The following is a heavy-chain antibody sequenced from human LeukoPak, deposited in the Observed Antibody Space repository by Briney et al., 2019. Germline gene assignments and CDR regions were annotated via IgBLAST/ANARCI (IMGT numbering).Heavy chain of an antibody. Sequence: GASVKVSCKASGYSFIDYYVHWVRQAPGQGLEWMGWIDPQSGGTNYAQKFQGRVTMTRDTSISTAYMELSRLRSDDTAVYYCARDCIPTPDDFWSGYYPEEYYYYMDVWGKGTTVTVSS. CDR3: ARDCIPTPDDFWSGYYPEEYYYYMDV. J-gene: IGHJ6*03. CDR1: GYSFIDYY. CDR2: IDPQSGGT. V-gene: IGHV1-2*02. D-gene: IGHD3-3*01.